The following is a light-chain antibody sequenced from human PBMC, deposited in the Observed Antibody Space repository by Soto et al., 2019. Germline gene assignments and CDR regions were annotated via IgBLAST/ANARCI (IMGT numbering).Light chain of an antibody. V-gene: IGKV1-33*01. CDR1: QDTYTY. CDR2: DAS. CDR3: QQYDHPRYS. Sequence: DIQMTQSPSSLSASVGDRSTISCRASQDTYTYLNWYQQKPGKAPKLLIYDASNLERGVPSSFSGSCYGRDFSLTVDSLQPEDTASYCCQQYDHPRYSFGQGSKVDLK. J-gene: IGKJ2*03.